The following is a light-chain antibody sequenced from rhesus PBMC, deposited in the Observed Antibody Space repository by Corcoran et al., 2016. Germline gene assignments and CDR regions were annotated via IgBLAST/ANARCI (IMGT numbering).Light chain of an antibody. CDR1: QSLVYSDGKTY. Sequence: DIVMTQTPLSLPVTLGEPASISCRSSQSLVYSDGKTYLYWYLQKPGQSPQLLLYLVSKRAFGVPEKFSGRGSGTDFTLKISRVEAEDVGVYYCMQALRSPFTFGPGTKLDIK. CDR2: LVS. J-gene: IGKJ3*01. CDR3: MQALRSPFT. V-gene: IGKV2-82*02.